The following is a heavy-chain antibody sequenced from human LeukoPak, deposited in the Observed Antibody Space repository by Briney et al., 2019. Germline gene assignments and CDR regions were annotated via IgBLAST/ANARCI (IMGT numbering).Heavy chain of an antibody. J-gene: IGHJ4*02. CDR1: GFTFNTYS. CDR2: ISSSSSGI. CDR3: ARRGVVVTHFDY. D-gene: IGHD3-22*01. V-gene: IGHV3-48*02. Sequence: GGSLRLSCAASGFTFNTYSMNWVRQAPGKGLEWVSYISSSSSGIYYADSVKGRFTISRDNAKNSLYLQMNSLRDEDTAVYYCARRGVVVTHFDYWGQGTLVTVSS.